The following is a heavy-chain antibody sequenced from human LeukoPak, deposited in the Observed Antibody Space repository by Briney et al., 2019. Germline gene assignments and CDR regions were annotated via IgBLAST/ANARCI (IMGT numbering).Heavy chain of an antibody. Sequence: ASVKVSCKASGYTFTGYYMHWVRQAPGQGLEWMGWINPNSGGTNYAQKLQGRVTMTTDTSTSTAYMELRSLRSDDTAVYYCARDLSYGDYVADYWGQGTLVTVSS. CDR2: INPNSGGT. J-gene: IGHJ4*02. D-gene: IGHD4-17*01. V-gene: IGHV1-2*02. CDR1: GYTFTGYY. CDR3: ARDLSYGDYVADY.